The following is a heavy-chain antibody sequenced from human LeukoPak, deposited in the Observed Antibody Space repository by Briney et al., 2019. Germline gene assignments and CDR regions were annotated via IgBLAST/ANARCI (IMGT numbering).Heavy chain of an antibody. CDR3: ARANGGLDY. CDR2: IYYSGST. J-gene: IGHJ4*02. Sequence: PSETLSLTCTVSGGSISSYYWSWIRQPPGKGLEWIGYIYYSGSTNYNPSLKSRVTISVDTSKNQFSLKLSSVTAADTAVYYCARANGGLDYWGQGALVTVSS. D-gene: IGHD2-8*01. CDR1: GGSISSYY. V-gene: IGHV4-59*01.